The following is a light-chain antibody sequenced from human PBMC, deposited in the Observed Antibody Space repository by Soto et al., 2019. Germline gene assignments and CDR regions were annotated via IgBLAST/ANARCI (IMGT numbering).Light chain of an antibody. J-gene: IGKJ4*01. CDR2: KAS. CDR1: QSISSW. CDR3: QQYDTDSS. V-gene: IGKV1-5*03. Sequence: DIQMTQSPSTLSASVGDRVTITCRASQSISSWLAWYQQKPGQAPKLLIFKASSLESGVPSRFSGSGSGTEFTLTINSLQPDDFATYYCQQYDTDSSFGGETKVEIK.